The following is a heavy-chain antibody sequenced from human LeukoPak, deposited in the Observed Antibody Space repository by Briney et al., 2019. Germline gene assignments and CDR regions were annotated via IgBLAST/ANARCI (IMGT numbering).Heavy chain of an antibody. CDR2: IYHSGST. Sequence: SETLSLTCAVSGGSITSSNWWSWVRQPPGKGLEWIGEIYHSGSTNYNPSLKSRVIISVDKSKNQFSLKLSSVTAADTAVYYCARVAAGKYFDYWGQGTLVTVSS. CDR1: GGSITSSNW. D-gene: IGHD1-26*01. CDR3: ARVAAGKYFDY. V-gene: IGHV4-4*02. J-gene: IGHJ4*02.